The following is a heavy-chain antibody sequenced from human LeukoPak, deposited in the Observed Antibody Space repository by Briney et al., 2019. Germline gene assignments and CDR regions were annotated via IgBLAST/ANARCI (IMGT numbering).Heavy chain of an antibody. D-gene: IGHD4-17*01. CDR3: ARDNYGDYVGDAFDI. Sequence: PSQTLSLTCTVSGGSIDTGGYYWSWIRQHPGKGLEWIGYIYYSGITYYNPSLKSRLTMSVDTSKNQFSLKLTSVTAADTAVYYCARDNYGDYVGDAFDIWGQGTMATVSS. CDR2: IYYSGIT. CDR1: GGSIDTGGYY. V-gene: IGHV4-31*03. J-gene: IGHJ3*02.